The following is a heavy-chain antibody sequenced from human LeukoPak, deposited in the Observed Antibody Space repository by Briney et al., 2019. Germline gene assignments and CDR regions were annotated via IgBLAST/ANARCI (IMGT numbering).Heavy chain of an antibody. CDR1: GGSISSGSYY. CDR2: IYTSGST. CDR3: ASWYSSAGIDY. D-gene: IGHD6-25*01. V-gene: IGHV4-61*02. Sequence: SETLSPTCTVSGGSISSGSYYWSWIRQPAGKGLEWIGRIYTSGSTNYNPSLKSRVTISVDTSKNQFSLKLSSVTAADTAVYYCASWYSSAGIDYWGQGTLVTVSS. J-gene: IGHJ4*02.